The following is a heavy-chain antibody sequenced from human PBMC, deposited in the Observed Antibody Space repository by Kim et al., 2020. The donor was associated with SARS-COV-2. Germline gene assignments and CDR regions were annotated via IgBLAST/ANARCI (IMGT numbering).Heavy chain of an antibody. CDR2: NGTP. Sequence: NGTPQYSPKFHGRVPITPDTSASTANMELSSLRSEDTALYYCARHPHLDVWGQGTTVTVSS. CDR3: ARHPHLDV. J-gene: IGHJ6*02. V-gene: IGHV1-3*01.